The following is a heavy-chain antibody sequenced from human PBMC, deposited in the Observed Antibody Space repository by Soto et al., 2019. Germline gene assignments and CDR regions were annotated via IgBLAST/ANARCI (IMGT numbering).Heavy chain of an antibody. V-gene: IGHV4-39*01. CDR3: ERRLQHNTWRFDS. Sequence: SETLSLTCTVSGGSISSSDHNWDWVRQPPGRGPEWIATIEYSGTTYYNPSLRSRVTISVDTSRSQFSLRLTSVTAADTAIYYCERRLQHNTWRFDSWGQGTLVTVSS. J-gene: IGHJ4*02. CDR2: IEYSGTT. CDR1: GGSISSSDHN. D-gene: IGHD2-21*02.